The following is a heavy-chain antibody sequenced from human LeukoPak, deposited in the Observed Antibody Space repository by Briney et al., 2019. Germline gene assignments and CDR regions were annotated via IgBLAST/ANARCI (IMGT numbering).Heavy chain of an antibody. CDR2: INHSGST. CDR1: GGSFSGYY. D-gene: IGHD3-22*01. Sequence: SETLSLTCAVYGGSFSGYYWSWIRQPPGKGLEWIGEINHSGSTNYNPSLKSRVTISVDTSKNQFSLKLSSVTAADTAVYYCARGRSHITMIVVAKRYFDLWGRGTLVTVSS. CDR3: ARGRSHITMIVVAKRYFDL. V-gene: IGHV4-34*01. J-gene: IGHJ2*01.